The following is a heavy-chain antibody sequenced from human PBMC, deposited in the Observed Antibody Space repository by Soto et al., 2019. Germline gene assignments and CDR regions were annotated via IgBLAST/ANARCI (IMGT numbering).Heavy chain of an antibody. D-gene: IGHD2-15*01. CDR1: GGTFSSYA. CDR2: IIPIFGTA. V-gene: IGHV1-69*01. J-gene: IGHJ6*04. CDR3: ARAPDSRLYYNYYGMDV. Sequence: QVHLVQSGAEVKKPGSSVKVSCKASGGTFSSYAISWVRQAPGQGLEWMGGIIPIFGTANYAQKFQGRVTITADDSTRTAYMELCSLSTEDTAVYYCARAPDSRLYYNYYGMDVWGKGTTVTVSS.